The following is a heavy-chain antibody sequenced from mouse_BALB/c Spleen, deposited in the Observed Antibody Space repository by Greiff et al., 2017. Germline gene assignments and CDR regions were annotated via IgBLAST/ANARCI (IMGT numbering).Heavy chain of an antibody. CDR2: IRSKANNHAT. D-gene: IGHD2-14*01. CDR1: GFTFSDAC. J-gene: IGHJ1*01. CDR3: TRYRYDWYFDV. Sequence: EVKVEESGGGLVQPGGSMKLSCAASGFTFSDACMYWVRQSPEKGLEWVAEIRSKANNHATYYAESVKGRFTISRDDFKSSVYLQMISLRAEDTDNYYCTRYRYDWYFDVWGAGTTVTVSS. V-gene: IGHV6-6*01.